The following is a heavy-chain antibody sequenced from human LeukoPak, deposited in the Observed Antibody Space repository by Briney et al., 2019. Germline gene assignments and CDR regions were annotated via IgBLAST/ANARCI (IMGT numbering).Heavy chain of an antibody. D-gene: IGHD5-24*01. CDR1: GFTVSSNY. CDR3: ARGAGYNYPYYFDY. J-gene: IGHJ4*02. Sequence: GGSLRLSCAASGFTVSSNYMNWVRQAPGKGLEWDSVIYGGGNIYYADSVKGRFTISRDNSKNTLYLQMNSLRAEDTAVYYCARGAGYNYPYYFDYWGQGTLVTVSS. V-gene: IGHV3-53*01. CDR2: IYGGGNI.